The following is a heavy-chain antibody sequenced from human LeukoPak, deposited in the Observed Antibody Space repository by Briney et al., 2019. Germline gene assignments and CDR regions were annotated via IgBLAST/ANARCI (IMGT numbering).Heavy chain of an antibody. CDR1: GFTFRRYW. D-gene: IGHD2-2*01. CDR3: AKEAQGCSITSCYFDS. Sequence: GGSLRLSCADSGFTFRRYWMTWVRQAPGKGLEWVANINEDGSEEYYVDSTKGRFTISRDNSKNTLFLQMNSLRAGDTAVYYCAKEAQGCSITSCYFDSWGQGTLVTVSS. J-gene: IGHJ4*02. CDR2: INEDGSEE. V-gene: IGHV3-7*03.